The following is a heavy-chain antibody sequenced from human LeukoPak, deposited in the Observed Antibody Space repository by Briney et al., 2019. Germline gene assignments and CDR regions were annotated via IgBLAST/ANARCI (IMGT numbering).Heavy chain of an antibody. D-gene: IGHD4/OR15-4a*01. V-gene: IGHV1-18*01. CDR3: ARRKYGADYNGMDV. Sequence: GASVKVSCKASGYTFSSYGINWVRLAPGRGPEWMASINPQKRDTHYAQNFQGRVTVTAGTFTNTAYMELRSLRSDDTAIYYCARRKYGADYNGMDVWGQGTTVTVSS. J-gene: IGHJ6*02. CDR2: INPQKRDT. CDR1: GYTFSSYG.